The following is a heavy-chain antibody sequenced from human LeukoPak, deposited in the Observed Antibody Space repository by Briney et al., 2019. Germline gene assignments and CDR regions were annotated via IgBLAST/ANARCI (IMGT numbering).Heavy chain of an antibody. Sequence: GGSLRLSCAASGFTFDDYAMHWVRQARGKGLEWVSGISWNSGSIGYADSVKGRFTISRDNAKNSLYLQMNSLRAEDTAVYYCARVESGYSGYEAPDYWGQGTLVTVSS. CDR1: GFTFDDYA. J-gene: IGHJ4*02. CDR3: ARVESGYSGYEAPDY. CDR2: ISWNSGSI. D-gene: IGHD5-12*01. V-gene: IGHV3-9*01.